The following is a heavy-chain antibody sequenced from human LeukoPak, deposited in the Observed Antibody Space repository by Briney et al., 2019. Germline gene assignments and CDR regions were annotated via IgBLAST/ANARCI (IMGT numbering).Heavy chain of an antibody. J-gene: IGHJ3*02. CDR2: INPSGGST. D-gene: IGHD6-13*01. CDR1: GYTFTSYY. Sequence: GASVKVSCKASGYTFTSYYIHWVRQAPGQGLEWMGIINPSGGSTSYAQKFQGRVTMTRDTSTSTVYMELSSLRSEDTAVYYCARVDSSRCRTRCAFDIWGQGTMVTVSS. CDR3: ARVDSSRCRTRCAFDI. V-gene: IGHV1-46*01.